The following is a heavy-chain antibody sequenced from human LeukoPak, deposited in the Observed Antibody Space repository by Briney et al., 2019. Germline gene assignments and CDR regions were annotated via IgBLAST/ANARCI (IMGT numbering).Heavy chain of an antibody. CDR3: ARDLGDSSGWYDAFDI. J-gene: IGHJ3*02. CDR2: ISSSSSYI. CDR1: GFSFSDHY. D-gene: IGHD6-19*01. Sequence: GGSLRLSCAASGFSFSDHYMDWVRQAPGKGLEWVSSISSSSSYIYYADSVKGRFTISRDNAKNSLYLQMNSLRAEDTAVYYCARDLGDSSGWYDAFDIWGQGTMVTVSS. V-gene: IGHV3-21*01.